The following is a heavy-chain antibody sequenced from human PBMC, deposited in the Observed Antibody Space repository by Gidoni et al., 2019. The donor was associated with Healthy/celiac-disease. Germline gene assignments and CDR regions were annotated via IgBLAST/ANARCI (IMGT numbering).Heavy chain of an antibody. Sequence: QLQLQESGPVLVKPSETLSLTCPAPGGSISCSTYYWGWIRPPPGKGLEWIGSISSSGSTYYNPSLKSRVTISVDTSKNQFSLKLSSVTAADTAVYYCARRVVAATAFLGLLYKWFDPWGQGTLVTVSS. V-gene: IGHV4-39*01. D-gene: IGHD2-15*01. CDR2: ISSSGST. J-gene: IGHJ5*01. CDR3: ARRVVAATAFLGLLYKWFDP. CDR1: GGSISCSTYY.